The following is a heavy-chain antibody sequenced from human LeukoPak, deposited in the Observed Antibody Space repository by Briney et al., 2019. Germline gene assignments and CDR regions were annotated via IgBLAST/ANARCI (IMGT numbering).Heavy chain of an antibody. J-gene: IGHJ4*02. CDR2: IYYSGST. CDR3: ARGIRTRIAAAGTVDY. D-gene: IGHD6-13*01. Sequence: SETLSLTCTVSGASITRSTYYWGWIRQPPGKGLEWIGCIYYSGSTYYNPSLKSRVTISVDTSKNQFSLKLSSVTAADTAVYYCARGIRTRIAAAGTVDYWGQGTLVTVSS. V-gene: IGHV4-39*07. CDR1: GASITRSTYY.